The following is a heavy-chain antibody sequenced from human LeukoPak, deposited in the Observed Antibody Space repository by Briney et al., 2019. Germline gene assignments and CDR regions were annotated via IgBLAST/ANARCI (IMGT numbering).Heavy chain of an antibody. Sequence: SETLSLTCAVSGGSISSSNWWSWVRQPPGKGLEWIGEIYHSGSTNHNPSLKSRVTISVDKSKNQFSLKLSSVTAADTAVYYCARVGAYSGYDSDAFDIWGQGTMVTVSS. V-gene: IGHV4-4*02. CDR3: ARVGAYSGYDSDAFDI. CDR2: IYHSGST. D-gene: IGHD5-12*01. J-gene: IGHJ3*02. CDR1: GGSISSSNW.